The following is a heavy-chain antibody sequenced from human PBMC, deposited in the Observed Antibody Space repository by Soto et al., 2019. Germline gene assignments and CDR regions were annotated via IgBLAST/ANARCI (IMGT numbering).Heavy chain of an antibody. CDR2: ISSSSSYI. V-gene: IGHV3-21*01. CDR1: GFTFSSYS. D-gene: IGHD3-16*01. CDR3: ARHHTILGQYGMDV. J-gene: IGHJ6*02. Sequence: EVQLVESGGGLVKPGGSLRLSCAASGFTFSSYSMNWVRQAPGKGLEWVSSISSSSSYIYYADSVKGRFTISRDNAKNSLYLQMNSLRAEDTAVYYCARHHTILGQYGMDVWGQGTTVTVSS.